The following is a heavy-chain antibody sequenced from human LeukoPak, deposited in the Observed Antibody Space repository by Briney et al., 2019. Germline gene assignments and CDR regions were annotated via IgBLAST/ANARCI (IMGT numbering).Heavy chain of an antibody. D-gene: IGHD5-12*01. CDR3: ASGSGEISPFDY. CDR2: INPSGGST. CDR1: GYTFTSYY. Sequence: ASVKVSCKASGYTFTSYYMHWVRQAPGQGLEWMGIINPSGGSTSYAQKFQGRVTITADESTSTAYMELSSLRSEDTAVYYCASGSGEISPFDYWGQGTLVTVSS. J-gene: IGHJ4*02. V-gene: IGHV1-46*01.